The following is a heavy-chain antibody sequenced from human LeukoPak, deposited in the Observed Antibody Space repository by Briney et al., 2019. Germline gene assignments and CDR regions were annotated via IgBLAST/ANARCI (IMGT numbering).Heavy chain of an antibody. CDR2: ISYIGST. J-gene: IGHJ4*02. Sequence: SETLSLTCTVSGGSISTYYWSWIRQPPGKGLEWIGYISYIGSTKYNPSLKSRVTMSVDKSKNQFSLKLSSVTAADTAMYYCARRHRDCSGDSCFSLDYWGQGTLVTVSS. CDR3: ARRHRDCSGDSCFSLDY. V-gene: IGHV4-59*08. CDR1: GGSISTYY. D-gene: IGHD2-15*01.